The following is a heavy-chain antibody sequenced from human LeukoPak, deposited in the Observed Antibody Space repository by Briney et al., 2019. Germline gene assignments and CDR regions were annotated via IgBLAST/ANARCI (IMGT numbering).Heavy chain of an antibody. J-gene: IGHJ4*02. D-gene: IGHD6-19*01. CDR1: GFTFSSSA. CDR3: ARILDSAWGELGY. V-gene: IGHV3-23*01. Sequence: GGSLRFSCAASGFTFSSSAMNWVRQAPGKGLEWVSAISGSGGSTHYADSVKGRFTISRDNAKNSLYLQMNSLRAEDTAVYYCARILDSAWGELGYWGQGTLVTVSS. CDR2: ISGSGGST.